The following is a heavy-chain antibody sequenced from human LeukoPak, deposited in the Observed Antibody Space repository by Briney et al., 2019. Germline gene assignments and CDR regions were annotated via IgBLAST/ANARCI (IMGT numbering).Heavy chain of an antibody. J-gene: IGHJ4*02. Sequence: SETLSLTCSVSGASISSSSYCWGWIRQSPGKGLEWIASIYYSGSTYYNPSLKSRVTISVDTSKNQFSLKLSSVTAADTAVYYCARDRKGRNIRAPKYYFDYWGQGTLVTVSS. D-gene: IGHD1-14*01. V-gene: IGHV4-39*07. CDR2: IYYSGST. CDR3: ARDRKGRNIRAPKYYFDY. CDR1: GASISSSSYC.